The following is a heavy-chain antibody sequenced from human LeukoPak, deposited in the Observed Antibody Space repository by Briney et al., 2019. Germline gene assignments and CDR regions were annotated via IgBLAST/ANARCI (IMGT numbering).Heavy chain of an antibody. Sequence: GASVKVSCKASGYTFTNYYMHWARQAPGQGLEWMGIINPSGGSTSYAQKFQDRVTMTRDMSTSTVYMELSSLRSEDTAVYYCARGSSTGYEYHYYMDVWGKVTTVTVSS. CDR2: INPSGGST. D-gene: IGHD6-13*01. CDR1: GYTFTNYY. CDR3: ARGSSTGYEYHYYMDV. V-gene: IGHV1-46*01. J-gene: IGHJ6*03.